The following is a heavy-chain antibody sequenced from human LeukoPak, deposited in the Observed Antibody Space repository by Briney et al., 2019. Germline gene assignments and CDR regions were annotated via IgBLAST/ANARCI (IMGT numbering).Heavy chain of an antibody. CDR3: ARDDCSSTSCPMDV. J-gene: IGHJ6*03. CDR2: ISSSSSYI. D-gene: IGHD2-2*01. V-gene: IGHV3-21*04. Sequence: PGGSLRLSCAASGFTFSSYSMNWVRQAPGKGLEWVSSISSSSSYIYYADSVKGRFTISRDNAKNSLYLQMNSLRAEDTALYYCARDDCSSTSCPMDVWGKGTTVTVSS. CDR1: GFTFSSYS.